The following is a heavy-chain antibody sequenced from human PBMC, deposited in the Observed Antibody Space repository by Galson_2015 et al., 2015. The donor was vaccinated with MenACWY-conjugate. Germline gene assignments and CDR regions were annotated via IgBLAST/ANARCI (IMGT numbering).Heavy chain of an antibody. CDR2: IKQDGSEK. J-gene: IGHJ6*02. D-gene: IGHD6-19*01. CDR3: ARKIKAVAGENYYYYGMDV. V-gene: IGHV3-7*03. Sequence: SLRLSCAGSGFTFSNYWMSWVRQAPGKGPEWVANIKQDGSEKYYVDSVKGRFTISRDNAKISLYLQMNSLRAEDTAVYYCARKIKAVAGENYYYYGMDVWGQGTTVTVSS. CDR1: GFTFSNYW.